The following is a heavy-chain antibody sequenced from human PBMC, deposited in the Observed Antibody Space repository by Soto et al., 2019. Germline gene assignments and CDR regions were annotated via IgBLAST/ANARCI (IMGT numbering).Heavy chain of an antibody. J-gene: IGHJ4*02. V-gene: IGHV1-18*01. Sequence: ASVKVSCKASGYTFTSYGISWVRQAPGQGLEWMGWISAYNGNTNYAQKLQGRVTMTTDTSTSTAYMELRSLRSDDTAVYYCASCIAPTFPLDYWGQGTLVTVSS. D-gene: IGHD6-13*01. CDR1: GYTFTSYG. CDR2: ISAYNGNT. CDR3: ASCIAPTFPLDY.